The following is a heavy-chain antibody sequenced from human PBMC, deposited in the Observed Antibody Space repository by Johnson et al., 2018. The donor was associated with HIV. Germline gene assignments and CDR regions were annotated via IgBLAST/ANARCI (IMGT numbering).Heavy chain of an antibody. CDR1: GFTVSSNY. V-gene: IGHV3-66*02. Sequence: MMLVESGGGLVQPGGSLRLSCAASGFTVSSNYMSWVRQAPGKGLEWVSIIYSGGSTYYTDSVKGRFTISRDKSKNTLYLQMNSLRAEDTAVYYCARIGAWQLHRAFDIWGQGTMVTVSS. CDR2: IYSGGST. J-gene: IGHJ3*02. CDR3: ARIGAWQLHRAFDI. D-gene: IGHD2-15*01.